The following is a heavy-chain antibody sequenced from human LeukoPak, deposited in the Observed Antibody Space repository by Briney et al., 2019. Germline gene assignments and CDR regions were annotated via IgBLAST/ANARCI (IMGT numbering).Heavy chain of an antibody. CDR2: ISWNSGSI. D-gene: IGHD3-10*01. J-gene: IGHJ4*02. CDR3: AKDMELRS. V-gene: IGHV3-9*01. CDR1: GFTFDDYA. Sequence: PGRSLRLSCAASGFTFDDYAMHWVRQAPGKGLEWVSGISWNSGSIGYADSVKGRFTISRDNAKNSLYLQMNSLRAEDTALYYCAKDMELRSWGQGTLVTVSS.